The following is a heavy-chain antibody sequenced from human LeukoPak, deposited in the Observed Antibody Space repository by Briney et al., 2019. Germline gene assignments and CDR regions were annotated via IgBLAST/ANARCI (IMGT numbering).Heavy chain of an antibody. CDR2: IYYSGST. Sequence: SETLSLTCTVSGGSLSSINNHWGWTRQPPGKGLEWFGSIYYSGSTYYNPSLKSRVTISVDTSKNQFSLKLSSVTAADTAVYYCARRLRWSNFDYWGQGTLVTVSS. CDR1: GGSLSSINNH. V-gene: IGHV4-39*01. CDR3: ARRLRWSNFDY. D-gene: IGHD4-23*01. J-gene: IGHJ4*02.